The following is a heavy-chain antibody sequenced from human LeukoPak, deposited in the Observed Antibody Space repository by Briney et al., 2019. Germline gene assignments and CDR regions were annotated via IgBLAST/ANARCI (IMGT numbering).Heavy chain of an antibody. V-gene: IGHV3-21*01. D-gene: IGHD2-15*01. CDR1: GFTFSSYS. Sequence: GGPLRLSCAASGFTFSSYSMNWVRQAPGKGLEWVSSISSSSSYIYYADSVKGRFTISRDNAKNSLYLQMNSLRAEDTAVYYCARMDGGSSPFDYWGQGTMVTVSS. J-gene: IGHJ4*03. CDR3: ARMDGGSSPFDY. CDR2: ISSSSSYI.